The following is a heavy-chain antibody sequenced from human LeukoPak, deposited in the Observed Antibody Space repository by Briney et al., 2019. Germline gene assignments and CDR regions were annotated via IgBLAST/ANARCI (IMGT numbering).Heavy chain of an antibody. CDR3: ARGVSILWWRLDY. CDR2: INPDSGGT. Sequence: ASVKVSCKASGYTFTGYYMHWVRQAPGHGLEWMGWINPDSGGTNYAQKFQGRVTMTRDTSINTAYMELSRLRSDDTALYYCARGVSILWWRLDYWGQGTLVTVSS. J-gene: IGHJ4*02. V-gene: IGHV1-2*02. D-gene: IGHD2-21*02. CDR1: GYTFTGYY.